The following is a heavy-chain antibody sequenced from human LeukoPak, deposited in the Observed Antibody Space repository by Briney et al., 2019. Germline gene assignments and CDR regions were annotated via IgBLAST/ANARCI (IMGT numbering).Heavy chain of an antibody. D-gene: IGHD4-17*01. CDR3: ARGGTVATPEYFQH. J-gene: IGHJ1*01. CDR1: VASICTYH. V-gene: IGHV4-4*07. Sequence: SETLSLTCTVSVASICTYHWNCIRHPAGKGLEWLGRVSTTVNTNYNPSLKSRLNMSVDTSKNQFSLKLPSVTPADTAIYFCARGGTVATPEYFQHWGQGTLVSVSS. CDR2: VSTTVNT.